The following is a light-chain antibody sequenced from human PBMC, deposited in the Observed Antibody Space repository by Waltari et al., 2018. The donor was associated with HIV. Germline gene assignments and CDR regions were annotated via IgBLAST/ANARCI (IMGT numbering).Light chain of an antibody. Sequence: DTVMSQSPLSLPVSPGQPASISCRPSQRLLPSNGYIHLDWYLQKPGQSPQLLIYLGSNRASGVPERFSGSGSGTNFTLRIGRVAAEDVGVYYCMQPLQTPWTFGQGTKVELK. V-gene: IGKV2-28*01. CDR1: QRLLPSNGYIH. CDR2: LGS. J-gene: IGKJ1*01. CDR3: MQPLQTPWT.